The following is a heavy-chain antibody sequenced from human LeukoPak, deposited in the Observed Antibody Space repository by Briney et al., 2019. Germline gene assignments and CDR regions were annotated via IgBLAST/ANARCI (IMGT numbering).Heavy chain of an antibody. CDR3: ARDGGLAPRAFDI. CDR2: ISAYNGNT. CDR1: GYTLTRYG. J-gene: IGHJ3*02. D-gene: IGHD4-23*01. V-gene: IGHV1-18*01. Sequence: ASMKVSCKASGYTLTRYGISWVRQAPGQGLEWMGWISAYNGNTNYPQKLQGRVTMTTDTSTSTAYMELRSLRSDGTAVYYCARDGGLAPRAFDIWGQGTMVTVSS.